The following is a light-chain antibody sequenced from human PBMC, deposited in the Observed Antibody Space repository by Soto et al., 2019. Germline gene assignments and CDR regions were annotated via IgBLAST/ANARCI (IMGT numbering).Light chain of an antibody. CDR2: DDS. CDR3: QQYETFAGP. Sequence: DIQMTQSPSTLSASVVETVTVTCRARQMVSVWLAWYQQKPGEVPKLLIYDDSALPRGVPSRFSGSVSGAKFTLTVASLQPDDFATYYCQQYETFAGPFGPWTKVES. J-gene: IGKJ4*02. V-gene: IGKV1-5*01. CDR1: QMVSVW.